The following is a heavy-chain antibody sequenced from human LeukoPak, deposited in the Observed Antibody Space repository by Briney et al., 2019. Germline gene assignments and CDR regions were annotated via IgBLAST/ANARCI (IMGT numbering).Heavy chain of an antibody. CDR2: ISYDGSNK. Sequence: GGSLRLSCAASGFTFSSYGMHWVRQAPGKGLEWVAVISYDGSNKYYADSVKGRFTISRDNPKNTLYLQMKSLRAEDTAVYYCVRSGSLYYYGMDVWGQGTTVTVSS. CDR3: VRSGSLYYYGMDV. CDR1: GFTFSSYG. D-gene: IGHD1-26*01. V-gene: IGHV3-30*03. J-gene: IGHJ6*02.